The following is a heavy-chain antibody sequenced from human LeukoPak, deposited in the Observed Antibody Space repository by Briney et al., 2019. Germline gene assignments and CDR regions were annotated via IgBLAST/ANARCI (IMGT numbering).Heavy chain of an antibody. CDR1: GYTFTSYG. J-gene: IGHJ6*03. D-gene: IGHD6-19*01. CDR2: ISAYNGNT. V-gene: IGHV1-18*01. Sequence: ASVKVSCKASGYTFTSYGISWVRQAPGQGLKWMGWISAYNGNTNYAQKLQGRVTMTTDTSTSTAYMELRSLRSDDTAVYYCARGRDSSGWYAIKYYYYYYMDVWGKGTTVTVSS. CDR3: ARGRDSSGWYAIKYYYYYYMDV.